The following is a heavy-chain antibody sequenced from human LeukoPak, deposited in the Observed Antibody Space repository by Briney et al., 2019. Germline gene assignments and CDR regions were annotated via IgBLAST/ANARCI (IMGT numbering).Heavy chain of an antibody. D-gene: IGHD6-13*01. J-gene: IGHJ6*02. CDR1: GYTFTSYA. V-gene: IGHV1-3*01. Sequence: ASVKVSCKASGYTFTSYAMHWVRQAPGQRLEWMGWINAGNGNTKYSQKFQGRVTITRDTSASTAYMELSSLRSEDTAVYYCARGAYSSSWYGLYYYYGMDVWGQGTTVTVSS. CDR2: INAGNGNT. CDR3: ARGAYSSSWYGLYYYYGMDV.